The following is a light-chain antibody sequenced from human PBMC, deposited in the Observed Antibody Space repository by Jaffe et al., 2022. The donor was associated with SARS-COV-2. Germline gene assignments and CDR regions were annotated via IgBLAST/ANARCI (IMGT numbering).Light chain of an antibody. Sequence: QSALTQPPSASGSPGQSVTISCTGTSSDIGGYNNVSWYQQHPGKAPKLMIYGVSKRPSGVPDRFSGSRSGNTASLTVSGLQPEDEADYFCSSYAGALYVFGTGTKVTVL. CDR2: GVS. J-gene: IGLJ1*01. CDR1: SSDIGGYNN. V-gene: IGLV2-8*01. CDR3: SSYAGALYV.